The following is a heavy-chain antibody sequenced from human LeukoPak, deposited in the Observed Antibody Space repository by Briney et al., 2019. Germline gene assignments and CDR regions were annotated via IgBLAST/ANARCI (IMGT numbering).Heavy chain of an antibody. V-gene: IGHV1-58*02. CDR3: AAAVITFGGVIVPFDY. D-gene: IGHD3-16*02. CDR2: IVVGSGNT. Sequence: SVKVSCKASGFTFTSSAMQWVRQARGQRLEWIGWIVVGSGNTNYAQKFQERVTITRDMSTSTAYMELSSLRSEDTAVYYCAAAVITFGGVIVPFDYWGQGTLVIVSS. CDR1: GFTFTSSA. J-gene: IGHJ4*02.